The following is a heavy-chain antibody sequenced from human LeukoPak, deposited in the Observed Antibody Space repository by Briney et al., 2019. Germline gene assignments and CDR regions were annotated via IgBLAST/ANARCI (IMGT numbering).Heavy chain of an antibody. J-gene: IGHJ4*02. D-gene: IGHD5-24*01. Sequence: SETLSLTCTVSGGSISSSSHYWGWLRQPPGKGREWIGSIYYSGSTYYNPSLKSRLTISVDTSKNQFSLKLSSGTAADTAVYYCARRDGYIIGFFDYWGQGTLVTVSS. CDR3: ARRDGYIIGFFDY. V-gene: IGHV4-39*01. CDR1: GGSISSSSHY. CDR2: IYYSGST.